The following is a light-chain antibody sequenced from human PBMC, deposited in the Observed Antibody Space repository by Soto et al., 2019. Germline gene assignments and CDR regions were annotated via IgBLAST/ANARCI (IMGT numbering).Light chain of an antibody. CDR2: DAS. CDR1: QSISNR. J-gene: IGKJ4*01. Sequence: DIQMTQSPSTLSASVGDRVTITCLASQSISNRLAWYQQKPGKAPKVLIYDASSLESGVPSRFSGSGSGTEFTLTISRLQPDDFATYYCQQYNSYSRLTFGGGTKVDI. CDR3: QQYNSYSRLT. V-gene: IGKV1-5*01.